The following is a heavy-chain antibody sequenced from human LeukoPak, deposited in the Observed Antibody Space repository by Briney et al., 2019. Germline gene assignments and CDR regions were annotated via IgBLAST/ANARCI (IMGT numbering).Heavy chain of an antibody. J-gene: IGHJ6*02. CDR1: GFTVSSNH. CDR3: ARDAGGMDV. CDR2: IYSGGGT. V-gene: IGHV3-66*01. Sequence: PGGSLRLSCAASGFTVSSNHMVWVRQAPGKGLEWVSLIYSGGGTYYADSVKSRFTITRDNSKNIVYLQMNSLRAEDTAVYHCARDAGGMDVWGQGTTVTVS.